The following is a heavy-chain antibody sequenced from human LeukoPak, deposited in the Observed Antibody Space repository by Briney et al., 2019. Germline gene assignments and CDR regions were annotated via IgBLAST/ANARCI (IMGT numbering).Heavy chain of an antibody. V-gene: IGHV4-61*02. J-gene: IGHJ3*02. CDR1: GGSISSGSYY. D-gene: IGHD6-13*01. Sequence: SETLSLTCTVSGGSISSGSYYWSWIRQPAGKGLEWIGRIYTSGSTNYNPSLKSRVTMSVDTSKNQFSLKLSSVTAADTAVYYCAREKSSWSGLDAFDIWAKGQWSPSLQ. CDR3: AREKSSWSGLDAFDI. CDR2: IYTSGST.